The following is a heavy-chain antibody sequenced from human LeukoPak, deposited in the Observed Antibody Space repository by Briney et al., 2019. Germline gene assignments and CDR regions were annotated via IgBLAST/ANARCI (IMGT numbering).Heavy chain of an antibody. CDR1: GLILRGSW. Sequence: GGSLRLSCAASGLILRGSWMNWVRQAPGKGLEWVASISPDGSGKGLVASVRGRFTISRDDAENSLYLQMNGLRVEDAAVYYCARDFAYKKFDYWGRGTLVTVSS. D-gene: IGHD2-21*01. J-gene: IGHJ4*02. V-gene: IGHV3-7*03. CDR2: ISPDGSGK. CDR3: ARDFAYKKFDY.